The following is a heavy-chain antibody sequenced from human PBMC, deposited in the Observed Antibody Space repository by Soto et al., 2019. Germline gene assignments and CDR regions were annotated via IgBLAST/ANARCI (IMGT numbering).Heavy chain of an antibody. CDR2: INPNDGGT. CDR3: ARDPWHDGGVTLDY. D-gene: IGHD1-1*01. CDR1: GYTFTNYF. J-gene: IGHJ4*02. Sequence: ASVKVSCKPSGYTFTNYFIQWLRQAPGQGLEWMGWINPNDGGTNYAQKFQGRVAVTSDTSISTAYMELSSLTSDDTAVYYCARDPWHDGGVTLDYWGQGTLVTVSS. V-gene: IGHV1-2*02.